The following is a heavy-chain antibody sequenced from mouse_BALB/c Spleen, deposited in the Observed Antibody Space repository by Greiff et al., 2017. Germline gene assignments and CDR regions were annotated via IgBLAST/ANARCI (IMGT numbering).Heavy chain of an antibody. CDR3: ARGVLPPSYFDC. CDR1: GYTFTDYW. V-gene: IGHV1-69*01. J-gene: IGHJ2*01. CDR2: IDTSDSYT. Sequence: QVQLQQPGAELVMPGASVKMSCKASGYTFTDYWMHWVKQRPGQGLEWIGAIDTSDSYTSYNQKFKGKATLTVDESSSTAYMQLSSLTSEDSAVYYCARGVLPPSYFDCWGQGTTLTVSS. D-gene: IGHD5-5*01.